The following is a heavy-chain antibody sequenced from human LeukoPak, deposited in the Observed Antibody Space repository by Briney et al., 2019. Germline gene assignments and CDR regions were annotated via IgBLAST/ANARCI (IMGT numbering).Heavy chain of an antibody. D-gene: IGHD6-13*01. CDR1: GFTFDDYA. CDR2: ISWNSGSI. Sequence: GGSLRLSCAASGFTFDDYAMHWVRQAPGKGLEWVSGISWNSGSIGYADSVKGRFSISRDNAKNSLYLQMNSLRAEDTALYYCAKDIVGYSSSFDYWGQGTLVTVSS. J-gene: IGHJ4*02. V-gene: IGHV3-9*01. CDR3: AKDIVGYSSSFDY.